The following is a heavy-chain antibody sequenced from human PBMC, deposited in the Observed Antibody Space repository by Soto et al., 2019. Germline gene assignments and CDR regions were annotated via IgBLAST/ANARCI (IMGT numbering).Heavy chain of an antibody. CDR2: ISTSNGYT. Sequence: RSCVKFSCKASGYTFSTYGISWVRQARGQGLESMEWISTSNGYTNYAQKFQGRVSMTTDTSKNTASMEVRSLRSDDTAFYFCARDRSFALLEWSPSDSYGMDVWGQGTSVTVSS. CDR1: GYTFSTYG. D-gene: IGHD3-3*01. CDR3: ARDRSFALLEWSPSDSYGMDV. V-gene: IGHV1-18*01. J-gene: IGHJ6*02.